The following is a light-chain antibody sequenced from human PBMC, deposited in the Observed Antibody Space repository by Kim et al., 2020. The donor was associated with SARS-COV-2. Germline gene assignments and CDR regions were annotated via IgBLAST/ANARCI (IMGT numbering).Light chain of an antibody. V-gene: IGKV3-11*01. J-gene: IGKJ2*01. CDR1: QSVSSY. CDR3: QQRRN. CDR2: EAS. Sequence: EIVLTQSPATLSLSLGDRATLSCRASQSVSSYLAWYQQKPGQAPRLLIYEASNGATGIPARFSGSGSGTDFTLTISSLEPEDFAVYYCQQRRNFGQGTKLEI.